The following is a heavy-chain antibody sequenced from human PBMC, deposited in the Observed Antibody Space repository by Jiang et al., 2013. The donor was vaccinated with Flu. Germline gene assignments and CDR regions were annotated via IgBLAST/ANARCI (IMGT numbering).Heavy chain of an antibody. Sequence: LLKPSETLSLTCTVSGVSISDYYWSWIRQPPGKGLEWIGYLFYSGSTNYNPSLKSRVTISLDTSKNQFSLNLSSVTAADTAVYYCARADLVVTAPLLFDYWGQGTLVTVSS. J-gene: IGHJ4*02. CDR2: LFYSGST. V-gene: IGHV4-59*12. CDR3: ARADLVVTAPLLFDY. CDR1: GVSISDYY. D-gene: IGHD2-21*02.